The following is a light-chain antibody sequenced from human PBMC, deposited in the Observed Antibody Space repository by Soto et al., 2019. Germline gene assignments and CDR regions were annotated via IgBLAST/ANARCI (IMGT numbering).Light chain of an antibody. CDR1: ESVTNY. CDR3: QQRSDWPWT. J-gene: IGKJ1*01. Sequence: EIVLTQSPATLSLSPGERGTLSCRASESVTNYLAWYQQKPGQAPRLLVYDVSIRATGIPARFSGGGSGTDFTLTISNLEPEDFAVYYCQQRSDWPWTFGQGTKVEIK. V-gene: IGKV3-11*01. CDR2: DVS.